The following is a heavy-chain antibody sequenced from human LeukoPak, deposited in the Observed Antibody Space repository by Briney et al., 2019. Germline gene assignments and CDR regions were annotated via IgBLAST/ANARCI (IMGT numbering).Heavy chain of an antibody. D-gene: IGHD2-15*01. CDR1: GFTFDDYA. CDR2: ISWNSSSI. J-gene: IGHJ6*02. Sequence: GGSLRLSCAASGFTFDDYAMHWVRQAPGKGLEWVSGISWNSSSIGYADSVKGRFTISRDNAKNSLYLQMNSLRAEDTALYYCAKDMGYCSGGSCYGMDVWGQGTTVTVSS. CDR3: AKDMGYCSGGSCYGMDV. V-gene: IGHV3-9*01.